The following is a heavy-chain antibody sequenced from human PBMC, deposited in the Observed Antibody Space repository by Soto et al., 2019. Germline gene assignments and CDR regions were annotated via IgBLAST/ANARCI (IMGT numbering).Heavy chain of an antibody. CDR2: ISIGATAI. Sequence: PGGSLRLSCAASGFTFRSYSMNWVRQAPGKGLEWISYISIGATAIFYADSVKGRFTISRDDAKNSLYLEMNSLRDEDTSVYYCARDNGLAGSFDPWDQGALVTVSS. CDR3: ARDNGLAGSFDP. J-gene: IGHJ5*02. D-gene: IGHD3-3*02. CDR1: GFTFRSYS. V-gene: IGHV3-48*02.